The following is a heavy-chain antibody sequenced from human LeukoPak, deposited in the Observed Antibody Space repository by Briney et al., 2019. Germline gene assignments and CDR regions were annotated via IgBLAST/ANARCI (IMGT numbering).Heavy chain of an antibody. CDR2: IIPIFGTA. CDR1: GGTFSSYA. Sequence: GASVKVSCKASGGTFSSYAISWVRQAPGQGLEWMGRIIPIFGTANYAQKFQGRVTITTDESTSTAYMELSSLRSEDTAVYYCARASYDFWSGYYIGNAFDIWGQGTMVTVSS. CDR3: ARASYDFWSGYYIGNAFDI. D-gene: IGHD3-3*01. V-gene: IGHV1-69*05. J-gene: IGHJ3*02.